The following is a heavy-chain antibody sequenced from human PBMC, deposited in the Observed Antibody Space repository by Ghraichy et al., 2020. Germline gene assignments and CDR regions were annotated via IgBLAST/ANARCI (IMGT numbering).Heavy chain of an antibody. J-gene: IGHJ3*02. V-gene: IGHV3-15*01. CDR1: GFTFSNAW. D-gene: IGHD2-15*01. CDR2: IKSKTDGGTT. CDR3: TTGWFPDAFDI. Sequence: LSLTCAASGFTFSNAWMSWVRQAPGKGLEWVGRIKSKTDGGTTDYAAPVKGRFTISRDDSKNTLYLQMNSLKTEDTAVYYCTTGWFPDAFDIWGQGTMVTVSS.